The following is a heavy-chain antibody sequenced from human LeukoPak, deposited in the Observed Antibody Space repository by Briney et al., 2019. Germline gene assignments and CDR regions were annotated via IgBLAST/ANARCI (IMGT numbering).Heavy chain of an antibody. CDR1: GYSFTSYW. CDR2: IYPGDSDT. D-gene: IGHD2-15*01. V-gene: IGHV5-51*01. CDR3: ARHGDCSGGSCTMYFDY. Sequence: GESLKISCKGSGYSFTSYWIGWVRQMPGKGLEWMGIIYPGDSDTRYSPSLQGQVTISADKSISTAYLQWSSLKASDTAMYYCARHGDCSGGSCTMYFDYWGQGTLVTVSS. J-gene: IGHJ4*02.